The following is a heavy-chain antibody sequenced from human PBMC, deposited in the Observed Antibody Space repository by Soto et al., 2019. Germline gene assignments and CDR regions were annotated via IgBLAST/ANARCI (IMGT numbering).Heavy chain of an antibody. CDR1: GYTFSGHR. J-gene: IGHJ3*02. CDR2: IYPGDSDT. Sequence: GESLKISCKGSGYTFSGHRIGWVRQMPGKGLECMGIIYPGDSDTTYSPSFQGQVTISADKSTSTAYLQWSNLKASDTAMYYCARHSFRRFSDSFDIWGQGTLVTVSS. CDR3: ARHSFRRFSDSFDI. D-gene: IGHD3-3*01. V-gene: IGHV5-51*01.